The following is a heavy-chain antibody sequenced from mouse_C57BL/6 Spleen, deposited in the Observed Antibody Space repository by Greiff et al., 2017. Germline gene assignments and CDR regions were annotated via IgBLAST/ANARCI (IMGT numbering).Heavy chain of an antibody. V-gene: IGHV1-52*01. CDR3: ARDSSGPFDY. CDR1: GYTFTSYW. J-gene: IGHJ2*01. CDR2: IDPSDSET. Sequence: VQLQQPGAELVRPGSSVKLSCKASGYTFTSYWLHWVKQRPIQGLEWIGNIDPSDSETHYNQKFKDKATLTVDKSSSTAYMQLSSLTSEYSAVYYCARDSSGPFDYWGQGTTLTVSS. D-gene: IGHD3-2*02.